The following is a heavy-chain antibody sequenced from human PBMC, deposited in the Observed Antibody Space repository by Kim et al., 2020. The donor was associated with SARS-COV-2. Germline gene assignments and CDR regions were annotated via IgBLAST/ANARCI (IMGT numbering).Heavy chain of an antibody. CDR1: GFTFSSYG. J-gene: IGHJ4*02. V-gene: IGHV3-30*18. CDR2: ISYDGSNK. CDR3: AKPPWNYYDSSGYFDY. Sequence: GGSLRLSCAAYGFTFSSYGMHWVRQAPGKGLKWVAVISYDGSNKYYADSVKGRFTISRDNSKNTLYLQMNSLRPEDTAVYYCAKPPWNYYDSSGYFDYWGQGTLVTVSS. D-gene: IGHD3-22*01.